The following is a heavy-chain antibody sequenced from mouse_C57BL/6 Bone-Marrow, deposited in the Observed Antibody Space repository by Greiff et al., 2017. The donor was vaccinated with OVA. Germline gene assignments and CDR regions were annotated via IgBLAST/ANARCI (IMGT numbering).Heavy chain of an antibody. CDR3: ARRRYGNYAMDY. CDR2: INPNNGGT. V-gene: IGHV1-22*01. D-gene: IGHD2-10*02. Sequence: EVQLQQSGPELVKPGASVKMSCKASGYTFTDYNMHWVKQSHGKSLEWIGYINPNNGGTSYHQKFKGKTTLTVNKSSSTTYMELRSLTSEDSAVYYCARRRYGNYAMDYWGQGTSVTVSS. J-gene: IGHJ4*01. CDR1: GYTFTDYN.